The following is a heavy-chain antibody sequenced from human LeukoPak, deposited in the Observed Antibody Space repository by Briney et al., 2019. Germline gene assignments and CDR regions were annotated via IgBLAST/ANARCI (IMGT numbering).Heavy chain of an antibody. CDR3: ATGSRYCRGGSCYRQLHYHYYMDV. CDR2: FHPEDGET. D-gene: IGHD2-15*01. Sequence: ASVKVSCKVSGYTLTELSMHWVRQAPGKGLGWMGGFHPEDGETIYAQKFQGRVTMTEDTSTDTAYMELSSLRSEDTAVYYCATGSRYCRGGSCYRQLHYHYYMDVWGKGTTVTVSS. V-gene: IGHV1-24*01. J-gene: IGHJ6*03. CDR1: GYTLTELS.